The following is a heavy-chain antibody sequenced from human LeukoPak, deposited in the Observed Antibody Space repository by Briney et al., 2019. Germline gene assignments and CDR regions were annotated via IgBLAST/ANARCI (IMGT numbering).Heavy chain of an antibody. CDR2: IYPGDSDAT. CDR1: GYSFTNYW. V-gene: IGHV5-51*01. J-gene: IGHJ4*02. CDR3: ARLLGPNRALDF. Sequence: GESLRISCKGSGYSFTNYWIGWVRRMPGKGLDWMGIIYPGDSDATTYSPSFEGLVTFSADNSISTAYLQWSSLQASDTAIYYCARLLGPNRALDFWGQGTLVTVSS.